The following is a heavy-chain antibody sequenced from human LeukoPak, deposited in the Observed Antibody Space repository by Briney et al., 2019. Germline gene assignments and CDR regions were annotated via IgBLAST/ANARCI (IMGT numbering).Heavy chain of an antibody. D-gene: IGHD6-19*01. Sequence: ASVKVSCKASGYTFTGYCMHWVRQAPRQGLEWMGWINPKSAGTNYAQKFQGRVTMTRDTSISTTYMEPSRLRSDGTAVYYCARDLGISGWYAPPLGYFDYWGQGTLVTVSS. CDR3: ARDLGISGWYAPPLGYFDY. CDR2: INPKSAGT. V-gene: IGHV1-2*02. J-gene: IGHJ4*02. CDR1: GYTFTGYC.